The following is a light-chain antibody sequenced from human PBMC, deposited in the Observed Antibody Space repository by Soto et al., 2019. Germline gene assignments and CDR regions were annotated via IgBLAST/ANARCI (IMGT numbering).Light chain of an antibody. V-gene: IGLV2-14*03. J-gene: IGLJ1*01. Sequence: QSVLTQPASASGAPGQSIAISCTGTSSDVGGYNYVSWYQHHPGKAPKLMVYDVSNRPSGVSNRFSGSKSGNTASLTISGLQAEDETDYYCSSYTSSSTYVFVTGTKVTVL. CDR1: SSDVGGYNY. CDR3: SSYTSSSTYV. CDR2: DVS.